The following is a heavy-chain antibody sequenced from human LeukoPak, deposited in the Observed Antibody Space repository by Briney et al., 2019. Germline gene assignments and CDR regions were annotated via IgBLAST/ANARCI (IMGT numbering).Heavy chain of an antibody. CDR3: VSLGSRDF. V-gene: IGHV4-61*02. D-gene: IGHD3-10*01. J-gene: IGHJ4*02. CDR2: VYTGSA. CDR1: GASISSNNYW. Sequence: SQTLSLTCTVSGASISSNNYWWNWIRQPAGTGLEWIGRVYTGSANYNPSLKSRVDISVDTSKNHFSLKLTSVTAADTAVYYCVSLGSRDFWGQGTLVTVSS.